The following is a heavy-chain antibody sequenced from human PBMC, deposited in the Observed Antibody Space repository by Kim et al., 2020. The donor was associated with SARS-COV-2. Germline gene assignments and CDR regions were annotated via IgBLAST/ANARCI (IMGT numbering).Heavy chain of an antibody. V-gene: IGHV4-61*01. J-gene: IGHJ2*01. CDR2: IYYSGST. D-gene: IGHD2-2*01. Sequence: SETLSLTCTVSGGSVSSGSYYWSWIRQPPGKGLEWIGYIYYSGSTNYNPSLKSRVTISVDTSKNQFSLKLSSVTAADTAVYYCARAFNYASRWYFDLWGRGTLVTVSS. CDR1: GGSVSSGSYY. CDR3: ARAFNYASRWYFDL.